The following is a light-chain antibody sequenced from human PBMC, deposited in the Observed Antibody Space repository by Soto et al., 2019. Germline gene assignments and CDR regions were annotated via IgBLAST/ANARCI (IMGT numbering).Light chain of an antibody. CDR2: DVS. Sequence: DIQMTQSPSSLSASVGDRVTITCQASQDISNYLNWYQQKPGKAPKILIYDVSVLEAGVPSRFSGGGSGTHFTLTISSLQAEDAATYYCQPFDNLPLTFAGGTKVEIK. CDR3: QPFDNLPLT. CDR1: QDISNY. J-gene: IGKJ4*01. V-gene: IGKV1-33*01.